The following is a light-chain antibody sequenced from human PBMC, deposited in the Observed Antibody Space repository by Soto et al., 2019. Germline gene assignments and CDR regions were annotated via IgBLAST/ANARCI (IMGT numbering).Light chain of an antibody. Sequence: DIQITQSPSSLSASVVDRVTITCRASQIISSYLNWYQQKPGKAPKLLIYAASSLQSVVPSRFSGSGAGTEFTLTISSLQPDDFASYYCQHYNSYSEAFGQGTKL. V-gene: IGKV1-39*01. CDR3: QHYNSYSEA. CDR2: AAS. J-gene: IGKJ1*01. CDR1: QIISSY.